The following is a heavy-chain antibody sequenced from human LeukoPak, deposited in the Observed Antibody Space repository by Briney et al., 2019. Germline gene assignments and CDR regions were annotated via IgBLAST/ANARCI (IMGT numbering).Heavy chain of an antibody. J-gene: IGHJ5*02. CDR2: IYYSGST. CDR3: ARVLPLFDP. Sequence: SETLSLTCTVSGGPISSSSYYWGWIRQPPGKGLEWIGSIYYSGSTYYNPSLKSRVTISVDTSKNQFSLKLSSVTAADTAVYYCARVLPLFDPWGQGTLVTVSS. D-gene: IGHD3-3*01. CDR1: GGPISSSSYY. V-gene: IGHV4-39*07.